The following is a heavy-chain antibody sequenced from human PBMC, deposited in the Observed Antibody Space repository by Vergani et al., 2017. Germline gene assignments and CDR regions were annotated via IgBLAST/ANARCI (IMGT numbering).Heavy chain of an antibody. V-gene: IGHV4-61*02. CDR1: RGAINSGSWY. CDR2: IYSSGST. J-gene: IGHJ2*01. Sequence: QVQLQESGPGLVKPSQTLSLTCTVSRGAINSGSWYWSWIRQPAGKGLEWIGRIYSSGSTKYNPSLKSRVTLSVDSSKDQFSLKMTSVTAADTAVYYCARGVGGYCIDGGGYSSWYFDLWGRGTLVTVSS. CDR3: ARGVGGYCIDGGGYSSWYFDL. D-gene: IGHD2-15*01.